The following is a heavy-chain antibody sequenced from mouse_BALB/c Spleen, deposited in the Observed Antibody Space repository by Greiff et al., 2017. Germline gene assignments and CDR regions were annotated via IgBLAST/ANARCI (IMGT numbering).Heavy chain of an antibody. J-gene: IGHJ3*01. V-gene: IGHV1-4*02. CDR2: INPSSGYT. Sequence: VQLQQSAAELARPGASVKMSCKASGYTFTSYTMHWVKQRPGQGLEWIGYINPSSGYTEYNQKFKDKTTLTADKSSSTAYMQLSSLTSEDSAVYYCARDGNPAWFAYWGQGTLVTVSA. CDR3: ARDGNPAWFAY. D-gene: IGHD2-1*01. CDR1: GYTFTSYT.